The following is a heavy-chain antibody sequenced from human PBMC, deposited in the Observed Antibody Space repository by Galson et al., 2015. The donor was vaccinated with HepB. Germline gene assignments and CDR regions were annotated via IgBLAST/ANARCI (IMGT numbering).Heavy chain of an antibody. Sequence: SLRLSCATSGFTFSSYWMSWVRQAPGKGLEWVANIKQDGSEKYYVDSVKGRFTISRDNAKNSLYLQMNSLRAEDTAVYYCAREVDLMGIAAADVWGQGTLVTVSS. J-gene: IGHJ4*02. CDR2: IKQDGSEK. CDR3: AREVDLMGIAAADV. D-gene: IGHD6-13*01. V-gene: IGHV3-7*03. CDR1: GFTFSSYW.